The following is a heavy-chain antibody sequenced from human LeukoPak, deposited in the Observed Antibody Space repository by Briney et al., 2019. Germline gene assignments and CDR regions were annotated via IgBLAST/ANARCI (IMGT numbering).Heavy chain of an antibody. J-gene: IGHJ3*02. Sequence: ASVKVSCKASGGTFSSYAISWVRQAPGQGLEWMGRIIPIFGTANYARKFQGRVTITADKSTSTAYMELSSLRSEDTAVYYCAKGDIVVVTAIQHAFDIWGQGTMVTVSS. D-gene: IGHD2-21*02. CDR1: GGTFSSYA. CDR2: IIPIFGTA. V-gene: IGHV1-69*06. CDR3: AKGDIVVVTAIQHAFDI.